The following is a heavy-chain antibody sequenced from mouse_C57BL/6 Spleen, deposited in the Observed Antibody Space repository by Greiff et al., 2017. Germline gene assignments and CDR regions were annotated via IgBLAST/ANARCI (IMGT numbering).Heavy chain of an antibody. D-gene: IGHD1-1*01. V-gene: IGHV1-69*01. Sequence: VQLQQPGAELVMPGASVKLSCKASGYTFTSYWMHWVKQRPGQGLEWIGEIDPSDSYTNYTQKFKGKATLTVDKSSSTAYMQPSSLTSEDSAGYYCARPYYYCSSPYAMDYWGQGTSVTVSS. J-gene: IGHJ4*01. CDR2: IDPSDSYT. CDR3: ARPYYYCSSPYAMDY. CDR1: GYTFTSYW.